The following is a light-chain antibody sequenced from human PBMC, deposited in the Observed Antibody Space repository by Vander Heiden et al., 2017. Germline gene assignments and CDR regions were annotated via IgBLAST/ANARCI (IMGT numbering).Light chain of an antibody. CDR2: GAS. Sequence: DIVMPQSPATLSVSPGERATLSCRASQSVSYSLAWYQQKPGQAPRLLVYGASTRATGIPARFSGSGSGTEFSLTISSLQSEDFAVYYCQQYTNWPRTFGQGTKLEIK. CDR3: QQYTNWPRT. J-gene: IGKJ2*01. CDR1: QSVSYS. V-gene: IGKV3-15*01.